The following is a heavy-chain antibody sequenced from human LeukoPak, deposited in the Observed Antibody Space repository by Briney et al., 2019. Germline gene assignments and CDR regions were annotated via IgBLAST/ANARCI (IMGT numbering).Heavy chain of an antibody. D-gene: IGHD1-26*01. CDR3: ARGTPSGTYLY. J-gene: IGHJ4*02. CDR1: GGTFSSHA. CDR2: IILIFGTA. Sequence: SVKVSCKASGGTFSSHAINWVRQAPGQGLEWMGGIILIFGTANYAQKFQGRVTITADESTSTAYMELRSLRSDDTAVYYCARGTPSGTYLYWGQGTLVTVSS. V-gene: IGHV1-69*13.